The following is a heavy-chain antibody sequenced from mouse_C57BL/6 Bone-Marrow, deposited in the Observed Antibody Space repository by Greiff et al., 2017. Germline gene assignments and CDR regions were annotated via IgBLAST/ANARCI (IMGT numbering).Heavy chain of an antibody. CDR3: TGDYGDY. D-gene: IGHD2-4*01. CDR1: GFTFSSYA. CDR2: ISSGGDYI. V-gene: IGHV5-9-1*02. Sequence: EVKLMESGEGLVKPGGSLKLSCAASGFTFSSYAMSWVRQTPEKWLEWVAYISSGGDYIYYADTVKGRFTISRDNARNTLYLQMSSLKSEDTAMYYCTGDYGDYWGQGTSVTVSS. J-gene: IGHJ4*01.